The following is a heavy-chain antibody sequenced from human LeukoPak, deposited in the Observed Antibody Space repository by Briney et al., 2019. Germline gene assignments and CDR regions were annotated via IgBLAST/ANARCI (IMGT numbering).Heavy chain of an antibody. Sequence: SETLSLTCTVSGGSISSYYWSWIRQPPGKGLEWIGYIYYSGSTNYNPSLKSRVTISVDTSKNQFSLKMSSVTAADTAVYYCARDGYSGNDGLWGQGTLVTVSS. J-gene: IGHJ4*02. CDR2: IYYSGST. D-gene: IGHD5-12*01. CDR3: ARDGYSGNDGL. V-gene: IGHV4-59*01. CDR1: GGSISSYY.